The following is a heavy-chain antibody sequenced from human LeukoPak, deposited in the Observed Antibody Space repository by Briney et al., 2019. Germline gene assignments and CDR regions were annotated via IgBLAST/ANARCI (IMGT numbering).Heavy chain of an antibody. J-gene: IGHJ5*02. CDR1: GGSISSYY. V-gene: IGHV4-59*01. Sequence: SETLSLTCTVSGGSISSYYWSWIRQPPGKGLEWIGYIYYSGSTNYNPSLKSRVTISVDTSKNQFSLKLSSVTAADTAVYYCARLIWFGELSLGQGTLVTVSS. CDR2: IYYSGST. CDR3: ARLIWFGELS. D-gene: IGHD3-10*01.